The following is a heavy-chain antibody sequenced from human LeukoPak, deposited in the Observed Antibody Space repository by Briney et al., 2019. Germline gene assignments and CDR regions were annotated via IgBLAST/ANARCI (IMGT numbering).Heavy chain of an antibody. CDR1: GFTFNKYA. D-gene: IGHD2-15*01. CDR2: INWNGGST. CDR3: ARLSYCSGGSCYRETYYYYYMDV. J-gene: IGHJ6*03. V-gene: IGHV3-20*04. Sequence: PGGSLRLSCAASGFTFNKYAMSWVRQAPGKGLEWVSGINWNGGSTGYADSVKGRFTISRDNAKNSLYLQMNSLRAEDTALYYCARLSYCSGGSCYRETYYYYYMDVWGKGTTVTVSS.